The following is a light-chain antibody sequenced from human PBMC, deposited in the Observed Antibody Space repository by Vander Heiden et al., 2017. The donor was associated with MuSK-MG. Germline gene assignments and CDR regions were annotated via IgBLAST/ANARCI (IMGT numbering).Light chain of an antibody. J-gene: IGLJ3*02. Sequence: QSVLTQPPSASGAPGQVVAISCTGTSPHIGAGFDVHWYQQLPGPAPKLLIYGNSNRPSGVPDRFSGSKSGTSASLAITGLQAEDEADYYCQSYDSGLSGSVFGGGTKLTVL. CDR3: QSYDSGLSGSV. CDR2: GNS. CDR1: SPHIGAGFD. V-gene: IGLV1-40*01.